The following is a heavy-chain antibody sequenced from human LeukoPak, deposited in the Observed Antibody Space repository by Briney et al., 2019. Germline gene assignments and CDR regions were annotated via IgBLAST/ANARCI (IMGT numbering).Heavy chain of an antibody. CDR1: GFSFSRYY. CDR3: ARQGYDSGFDY. Sequence: GGSLRLSCAASGFSFSRYYMSWVRQAPGKGLEWVSVLFSSGDTYYADSVKDRFSISRDSSRETLFLQMNSLRADDTAVYYCARQGYDSGFDYWGHGTMVTVSS. CDR2: LFSSGDT. J-gene: IGHJ4*01. D-gene: IGHD5-12*01. V-gene: IGHV3-66*04.